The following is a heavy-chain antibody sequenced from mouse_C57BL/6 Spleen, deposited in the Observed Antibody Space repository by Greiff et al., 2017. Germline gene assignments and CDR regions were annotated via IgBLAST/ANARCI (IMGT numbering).Heavy chain of an antibody. J-gene: IGHJ3*01. D-gene: IGHD2-1*01. Sequence: EVQLVESGAELVRPGASVKLSCTASGFNIKDDYMHWVKQRPEQGLEWIGWIDPENGDTEYASKFQGKATITADTSSNTAYLQLSSLTSEDTAVYYCTLWYPAWFAYWGQGTLVTVSA. CDR3: TLWYPAWFAY. CDR2: IDPENGDT. V-gene: IGHV14-4*01. CDR1: GFNIKDDY.